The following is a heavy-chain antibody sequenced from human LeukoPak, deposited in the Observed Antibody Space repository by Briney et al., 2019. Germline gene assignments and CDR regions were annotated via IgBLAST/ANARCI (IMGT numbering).Heavy chain of an antibody. Sequence: SETLSLTCAVYGGSFSGYYWSWIRQPPGKGLEWIGEINHSGSTNYNPSLKSRVTISVDTSKNQFSLKLSSVTAADTAVYCCARRKWLLPLFDYWGQGTLVTVSS. D-gene: IGHD3-22*01. CDR1: GGSFSGYY. V-gene: IGHV4-34*01. J-gene: IGHJ4*02. CDR3: ARRKWLLPLFDY. CDR2: INHSGST.